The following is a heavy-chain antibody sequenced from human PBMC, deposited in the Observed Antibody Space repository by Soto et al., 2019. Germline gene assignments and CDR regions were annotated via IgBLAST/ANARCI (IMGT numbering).Heavy chain of an antibody. Sequence: SETLSLTCAVYGGSFSGYYWSWIRQPPGKGLEWIGEINHSGSTNYNPSLKSRVTISVDTSKNQFSLKLSSVTAADTAVYYCARGSTNNWNSDYYYYYMDVWGKGTTVTVSS. CDR3: ARGSTNNWNSDYYYYYMDV. D-gene: IGHD1-7*01. CDR1: GGSFSGYY. V-gene: IGHV4-34*01. CDR2: INHSGST. J-gene: IGHJ6*03.